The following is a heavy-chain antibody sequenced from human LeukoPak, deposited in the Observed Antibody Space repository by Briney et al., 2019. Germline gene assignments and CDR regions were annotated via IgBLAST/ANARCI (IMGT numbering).Heavy chain of an antibody. CDR3: ARDKSRYYYDSSGYLYGY. V-gene: IGHV1-2*02. CDR2: INPNSGGT. Sequence: GASVKVSCKASGYTFTGYYMHWVRQAPGQGLEWMGWINPNSGGTNYAQKFQGRVTMTRGTSISTAYMELSRLRSDDTAVYYCARDKSRYYYDSSGYLYGYWGQGTLVTVSS. CDR1: GYTFTGYY. D-gene: IGHD3-22*01. J-gene: IGHJ4*02.